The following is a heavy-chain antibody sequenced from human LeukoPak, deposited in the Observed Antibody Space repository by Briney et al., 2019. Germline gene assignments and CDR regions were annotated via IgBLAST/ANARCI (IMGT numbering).Heavy chain of an antibody. V-gene: IGHV4-34*01. CDR3: ARGYGDFY. CDR1: GGSFSGYY. J-gene: IGHJ4*02. D-gene: IGHD4-17*01. CDR2: INHSGST. Sequence: SETLSLTCAVYGGSFSGYYWSWIRQPPGKGLEWIGEINHSGSTNYNPSLKSRLTISVDTSKNQFSLKLSSVTAADTAVYYCARGYGDFYWGQGTLVTVSS.